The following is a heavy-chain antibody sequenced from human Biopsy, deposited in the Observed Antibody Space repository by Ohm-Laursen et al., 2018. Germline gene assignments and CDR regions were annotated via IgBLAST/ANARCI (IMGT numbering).Heavy chain of an antibody. CDR1: GYTLTELS. J-gene: IGHJ4*02. CDR2: FDREERKT. V-gene: IGHV1-24*01. Sequence: SVTASCQVSGYTLTELSIHWVRQTGGKGLEWMGGFDREERKTVYAKKFQGRVTMTEDTSTDTVYMEVPSLRSDDTAVYYCATGPYYDTRFYYNVRPFDFWGQGTLVTVSS. D-gene: IGHD3-10*01. CDR3: ATGPYYDTRFYYNVRPFDF.